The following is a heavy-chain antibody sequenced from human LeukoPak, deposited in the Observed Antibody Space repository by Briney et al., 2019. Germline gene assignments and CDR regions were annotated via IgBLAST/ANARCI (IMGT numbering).Heavy chain of an antibody. CDR1: GYTFTSYG. CDR3: ARGYCSSTSCYYFDY. V-gene: IGHV1-18*01. Sequence: ASVRVSCKASGYTFTSYGISWVRQAPGQGLEWMGWISAYNGNTNYAQKLQGRVTMTTDTSTSTAYMELRSLRSDDTAVYYCARGYCSSTSCYYFDYWGQGTLVTVSS. J-gene: IGHJ4*02. D-gene: IGHD2-2*01. CDR2: ISAYNGNT.